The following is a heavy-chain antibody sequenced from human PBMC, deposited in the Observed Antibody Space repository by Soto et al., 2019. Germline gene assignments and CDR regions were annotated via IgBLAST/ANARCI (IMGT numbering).Heavy chain of an antibody. V-gene: IGHV4-30-2*01. CDR1: GDSIISCGYS. D-gene: IGHD5-12*01. CDR3: ARRRGCPYYSGMDV. Sequence: SLSITCAFSGDSIISCGYSWSWIRQPPGKGLEWIGYIYHSGSTYYNPSLKSRVTISVNRSKNQFSLKLSSVTAADTAVYYCARRRGCPYYSGMDVWGQGTTVIVSS. J-gene: IGHJ6*02. CDR2: IYHSGST.